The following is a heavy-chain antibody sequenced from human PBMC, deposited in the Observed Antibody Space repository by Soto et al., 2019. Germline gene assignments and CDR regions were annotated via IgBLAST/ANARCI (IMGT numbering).Heavy chain of an antibody. Sequence: SETLSLTCAVYVGSFSGYYWSWIRQPPGKGLEWIGEINHSGSTNYNPSLTRRVTISVDTSKNQFSLKLSSVTAADTAVYYCARGYSSGWYGTPLFDYWGQGTLVTVSS. CDR2: INHSGST. CDR1: VGSFSGYY. V-gene: IGHV4-34*01. J-gene: IGHJ4*02. D-gene: IGHD6-19*01. CDR3: ARGYSSGWYGTPLFDY.